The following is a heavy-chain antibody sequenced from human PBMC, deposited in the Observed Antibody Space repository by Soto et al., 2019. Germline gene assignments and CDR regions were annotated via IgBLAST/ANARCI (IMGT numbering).Heavy chain of an antibody. CDR1: GFTFSSYG. CDR3: ARDSSSSSDYYGMDV. D-gene: IGHD6-6*01. J-gene: IGHJ6*02. V-gene: IGHV3-33*01. Sequence: QVQLVESGGGVVQPGRSLRLSCAASGFTFSSYGMHWVRQAPGKGLEWVAVIWYDGSNKYYADSVKGRFTISRDNSKNTLYLQMNSLRAEDTAVYYCARDSSSSSDYYGMDVWGQGTTFTVSS. CDR2: IWYDGSNK.